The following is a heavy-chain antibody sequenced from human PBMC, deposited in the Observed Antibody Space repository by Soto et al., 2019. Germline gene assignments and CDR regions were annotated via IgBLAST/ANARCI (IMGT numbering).Heavy chain of an antibody. CDR3: ARGSGYSSSWFGD. CDR2: IYYSGIT. J-gene: IGHJ4*02. Sequence: QVQLQESGPGLVKPSETLSLTCTVSGGSISSYYWSWIRQPPGKGLEWIGYIYYSGITNYNPSLKSRVTISVDTSKNQFSLRLSSVTAADTAVYYCARGSGYSSSWFGDWGQGTLLTVSS. CDR1: GGSISSYY. D-gene: IGHD6-13*01. V-gene: IGHV4-59*01.